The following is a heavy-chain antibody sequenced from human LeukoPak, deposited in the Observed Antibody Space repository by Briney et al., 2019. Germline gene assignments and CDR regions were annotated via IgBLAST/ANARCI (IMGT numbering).Heavy chain of an antibody. V-gene: IGHV3-74*01. CDR1: GFPFSSYW. CDR3: AREGSGCFDH. Sequence: GGSLRLSCPTTGFPFSSYWMHWVRQAPGKGLVWVARIHSDGIGTTYADSVKGRFTISRDNAKNTVSLQMNSLRVEDTAVYYCAREGSGCFDHWAQGTLVTVSS. CDR2: IHSDGIGT. J-gene: IGHJ4*02. D-gene: IGHD6-19*01.